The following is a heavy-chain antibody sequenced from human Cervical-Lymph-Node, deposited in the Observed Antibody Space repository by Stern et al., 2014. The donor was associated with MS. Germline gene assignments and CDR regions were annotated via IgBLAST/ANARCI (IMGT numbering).Heavy chain of an antibody. Sequence: VQLVQSGAEVKKPGESLQISCKASGYSFHSYWIGWVRQMPGKGLEWMGIIYPADSDTRYSPSFQGQVTISADESSSTAYLQWRSLKASDTAFYYCARRSYRGYDAFDLDYWGQGTLVSVSS. V-gene: IGHV5-51*01. CDR1: GYSFHSYW. J-gene: IGHJ4*02. D-gene: IGHD5-12*01. CDR2: IYPADSDT. CDR3: ARRSYRGYDAFDLDY.